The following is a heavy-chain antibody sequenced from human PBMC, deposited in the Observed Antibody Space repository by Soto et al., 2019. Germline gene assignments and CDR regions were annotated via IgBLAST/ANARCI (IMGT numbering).Heavy chain of an antibody. CDR3: ARGRPAAVSTLPFLDS. CDR2: LWYDGSRT. CDR1: GFSFSTYG. D-gene: IGHD3-16*01. V-gene: IGHV3-33*01. Sequence: QVQLVESGGGVVQPGRSLRLSCAASGFSFSTYGMHWVRQAPGKGLEWVTVLWYDGSRTYYADSVKGRFTISRDTSQNMLYLQMNSLRDEDTVVYYCARGRPAAVSTLPFLDSWGQGTLVTVSS. J-gene: IGHJ4*02.